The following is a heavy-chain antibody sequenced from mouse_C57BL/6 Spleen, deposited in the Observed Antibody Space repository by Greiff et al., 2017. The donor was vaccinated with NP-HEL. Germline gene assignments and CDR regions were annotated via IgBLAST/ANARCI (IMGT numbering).Heavy chain of an antibody. Sequence: VQLQQSGAELVRPGSSVKLSCKASGYTFTSYWMHWVKQRPIQGLEWIGNIDPSDSETHYNQKFKDKATLTVDKSSSTAYMQLSSLTSEDSAVYDCARCPYYYGSSYVAMDYWGQGTSVTVSS. V-gene: IGHV1-52*01. J-gene: IGHJ4*01. CDR2: IDPSDSET. D-gene: IGHD1-1*01. CDR3: ARCPYYYGSSYVAMDY. CDR1: GYTFTSYW.